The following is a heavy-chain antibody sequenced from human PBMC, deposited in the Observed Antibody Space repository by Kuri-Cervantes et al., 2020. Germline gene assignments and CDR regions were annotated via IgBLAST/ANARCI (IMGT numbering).Heavy chain of an antibody. CDR2: INPSGGST. D-gene: IGHD3-3*01. CDR3: AKEGRFLEWLAYFDY. Sequence: ASVKVSCKASGYTFTSYYMHWVRQAPGQGLEWMGIINPSGGSTSYAQKFQGRVTMTRDTSTSTVYMELSSLRSEDTAVYYCAKEGRFLEWLAYFDYWGQGTLVTVSS. J-gene: IGHJ4*02. V-gene: IGHV1-46*01. CDR1: GYTFTSYY.